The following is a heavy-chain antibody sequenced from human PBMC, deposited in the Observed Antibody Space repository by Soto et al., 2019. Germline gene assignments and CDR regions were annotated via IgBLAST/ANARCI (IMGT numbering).Heavy chain of an antibody. V-gene: IGHV4-34*01. CDR1: GWSFSGYY. CDR2: INHSGST. Sequence: SETLSLTCAFYGWSFSGYYWSWIRQPPGKGLEWIGEINHSGSTNYNPSLKSRVTISVDTSKNQFSLKLSSVTAADTAVYYCATSGYSSGWYSRKPDYWGQGTLVTVSS. CDR3: ATSGYSSGWYSRKPDY. D-gene: IGHD6-19*01. J-gene: IGHJ4*02.